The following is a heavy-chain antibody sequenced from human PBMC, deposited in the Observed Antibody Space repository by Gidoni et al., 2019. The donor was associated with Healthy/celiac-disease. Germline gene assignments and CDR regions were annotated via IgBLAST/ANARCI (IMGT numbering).Heavy chain of an antibody. J-gene: IGHJ3*02. D-gene: IGHD5-18*01. CDR3: ARDYSYGPRGDAFDI. CDR2: ISYDGSNK. Sequence: VRQAPGKGLEWVAVISYDGSNKHYADSVKGRFTISRDNSKNTLYLQMNSLRAEDTAVYYCARDYSYGPRGDAFDIWGQGTMVTVSS. V-gene: IGHV3-30*01.